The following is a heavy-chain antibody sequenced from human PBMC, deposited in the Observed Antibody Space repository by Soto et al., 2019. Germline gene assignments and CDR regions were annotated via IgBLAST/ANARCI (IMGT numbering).Heavy chain of an antibody. Sequence: GASVKVSCKASGYTFTSYGISWVRQAPGQGLEWMGWISAYNGNTNYAQKLQGRVTMTTDTSTSTAYMELRSLRSEDTAVYYCATAVGDFWSGYYTTLYYFDYWGQGTLVTVSS. J-gene: IGHJ4*02. V-gene: IGHV1-18*01. CDR2: ISAYNGNT. CDR3: ATAVGDFWSGYYTTLYYFDY. CDR1: GYTFTSYG. D-gene: IGHD3-3*01.